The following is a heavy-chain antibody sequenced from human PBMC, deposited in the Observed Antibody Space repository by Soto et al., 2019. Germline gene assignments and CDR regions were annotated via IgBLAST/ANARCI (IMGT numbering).Heavy chain of an antibody. Sequence: GGSLRLSCAASGFTFSSYWMSWVRQAPGKGLEWVANIKQDGSEKYYVDSVKGRFTISRDNAKNSLYLQMNSLRAEDTAVYYCARDSGIAASVCFDYWGQGTLVTVSS. V-gene: IGHV3-7*03. CDR1: GFTFSSYW. D-gene: IGHD6-6*01. J-gene: IGHJ4*02. CDR3: ARDSGIAASVCFDY. CDR2: IKQDGSEK.